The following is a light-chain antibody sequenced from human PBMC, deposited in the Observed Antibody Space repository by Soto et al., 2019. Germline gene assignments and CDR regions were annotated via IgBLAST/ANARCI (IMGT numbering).Light chain of an antibody. V-gene: IGKV3-20*01. Sequence: ELVLTQSPGTLSLSPGERATLSCRASQSVSSSYLAWYQQKPGQAPRLLIYGASNRATGILDRFSGSGSGTDFTLTISRLEPEDFAVYYCQQYGSSGKFGQGTKVDIK. J-gene: IGKJ1*01. CDR2: GAS. CDR1: QSVSSSY. CDR3: QQYGSSGK.